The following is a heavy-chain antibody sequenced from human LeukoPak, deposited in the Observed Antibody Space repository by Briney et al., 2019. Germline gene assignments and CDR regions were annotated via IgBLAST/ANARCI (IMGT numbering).Heavy chain of an antibody. CDR2: IRYDGSNK. CDR3: AKDREEYQLLGPFDY. Sequence: PGGSLRLSCAASGFTFSSYAIHWVRQAPGKGLEWVAFIRYDGSNKYYADSEKGRFTISRDNSKNTLYLQMNSLRAEDTAVYYCAKDREEYQLLGPFDYWGQGTLVTVSS. J-gene: IGHJ4*02. V-gene: IGHV3-30*02. D-gene: IGHD2-2*01. CDR1: GFTFSSYA.